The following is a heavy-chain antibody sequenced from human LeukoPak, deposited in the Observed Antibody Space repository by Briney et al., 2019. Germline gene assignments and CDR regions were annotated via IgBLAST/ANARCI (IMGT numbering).Heavy chain of an antibody. Sequence: GGSLRLSCAASGFTFSSYAMSWVRQAPGKGLEWLSALSGSGDSTYYADSAKGRFIITRDNSKNTLSLQMNSLRVDDTAIYYCATQKGRTVATEWGQGTLVTVSS. CDR3: ATQKGRTVATE. CDR2: LSGSGDST. CDR1: GFTFSSYA. V-gene: IGHV3-23*01. D-gene: IGHD5-12*01. J-gene: IGHJ4*02.